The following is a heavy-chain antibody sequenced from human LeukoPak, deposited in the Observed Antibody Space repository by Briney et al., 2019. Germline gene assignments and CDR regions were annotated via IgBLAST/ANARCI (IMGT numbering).Heavy chain of an antibody. Sequence: SETLSLTCAVYSGSFSGYYWSWIRQPPGKGLEWIGEVNQSGSTNYNPSLKSRVTISEDTSKNQFSLKLSSVTAADTAVYYCARGRNRLQFSGPRSCTFDIWGQGTLVTVSS. J-gene: IGHJ3*02. CDR3: ARGRNRLQFSGPRSCTFDI. CDR2: VNQSGST. V-gene: IGHV4-34*01. CDR1: SGSFSGYY. D-gene: IGHD5-24*01.